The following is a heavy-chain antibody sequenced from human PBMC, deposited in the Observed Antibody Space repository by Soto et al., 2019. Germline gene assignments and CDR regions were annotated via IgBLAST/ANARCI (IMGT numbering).Heavy chain of an antibody. Sequence: ASVKVSCKAAGYIFTNYYVHWVRQAPRQGLEWMGVFDPKDGGTTYAQKFQGRVTMTEDTSTDTAYMELSSLRSEDTAVYYCASRPGYSSGWYSNAFDIWGQGTIVTVSS. CDR3: ASRPGYSSGWYSNAFDI. CDR1: GYIFTNYY. V-gene: IGHV1-24*01. J-gene: IGHJ3*02. CDR2: FDPKDGGT. D-gene: IGHD6-19*01.